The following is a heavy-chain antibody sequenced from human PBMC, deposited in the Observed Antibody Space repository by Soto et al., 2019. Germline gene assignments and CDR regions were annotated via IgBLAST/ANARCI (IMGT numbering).Heavy chain of an antibody. CDR3: AGSYGNAWYTY. CDR2: THYSGTT. D-gene: IGHD6-13*01. Sequence: SETLSLTCTVSIGSISTYYWSWIRQPPGKGLEWIGYTHYSGTTHYNPSLKSRVTTLVDTSKNQFSLRLSSVTAADTAIYYCAGSYGNAWYTYWGQGTLVTVSS. CDR1: IGSISTYY. J-gene: IGHJ4*01. V-gene: IGHV4-59*01.